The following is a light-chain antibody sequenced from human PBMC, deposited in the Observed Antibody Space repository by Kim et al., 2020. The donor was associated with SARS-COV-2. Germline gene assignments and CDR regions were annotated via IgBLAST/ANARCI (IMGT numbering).Light chain of an antibody. V-gene: IGKV1-39*01. CDR3: QQTYSTPHT. CDR1: QTISSY. J-gene: IGKJ2*01. Sequence: SASVGDRVTITCRASQTISSYLNWYQQKPGKAPKLLIYETSSVHSGVSSRFSGSESGTDFTLTISSLQPEDFATYYCQQTYSTPHTFGQGTKLEI. CDR2: ETS.